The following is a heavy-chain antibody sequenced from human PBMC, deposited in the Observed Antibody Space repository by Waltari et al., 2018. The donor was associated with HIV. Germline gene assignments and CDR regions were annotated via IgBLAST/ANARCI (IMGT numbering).Heavy chain of an antibody. CDR3: TSGGVGSTEDFYYGMDV. D-gene: IGHD3-16*01. J-gene: IGHJ6*02. CDR2: IYYSGST. V-gene: IGHV4-39*01. Sequence: QLHLQQSGPGLVNPSETLSPSCTVSGGSISRRNYYWGWIRPPPGMGLEWIGSIYYSGSTYYNPSLKSRVTVSVDTSRNQFSLKLYSVTAADTAVYYCTSGGVGSTEDFYYGMDVWGQGTTVTVSS. CDR1: GGSISRRNYY.